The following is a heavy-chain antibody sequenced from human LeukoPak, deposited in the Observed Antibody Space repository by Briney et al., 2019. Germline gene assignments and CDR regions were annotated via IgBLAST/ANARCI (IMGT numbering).Heavy chain of an antibody. CDR1: GYTLTELS. CDR3: ATEGAVAGNLVFIY. V-gene: IGHV1-24*01. D-gene: IGHD6-19*01. J-gene: IGHJ4*02. Sequence: ASVKVSCTVSGYTLTELSMHWVRQAPGKGLEWMGGFDPEDGETIYAQKFQGRVTMTEDTSTDTAYMELSSLRSEDTAVYYCATEGAVAGNLVFIYWGQGTLVTVSS. CDR2: FDPEDGET.